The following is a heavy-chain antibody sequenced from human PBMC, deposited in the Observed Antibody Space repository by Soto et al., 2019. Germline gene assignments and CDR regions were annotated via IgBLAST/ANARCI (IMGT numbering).Heavy chain of an antibody. J-gene: IGHJ4*02. Sequence: SETLSLTCTVSGGPISSGGYYWSWIRQHPGKGLEWIWYIYYSGSTYYNQSLKSRVTISVDTSTNQFSLKLSSVTPADTAVYYCATFVVVPAATIYWGQGTLVTVSS. CDR1: GGPISSGGYY. D-gene: IGHD2-2*01. CDR2: IYYSGST. CDR3: ATFVVVPAATIY. V-gene: IGHV4-31*03.